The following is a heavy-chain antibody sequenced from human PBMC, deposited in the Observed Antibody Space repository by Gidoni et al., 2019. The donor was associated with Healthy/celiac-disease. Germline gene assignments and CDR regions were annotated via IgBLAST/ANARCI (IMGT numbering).Heavy chain of an antibody. V-gene: IGHV4-59*08. CDR2: IYYSGST. J-gene: IGHJ4*02. Sequence: QVQLQESGPGLLQPSETLSLTCTVSGGSISSYYWSWIRPPPGKGMEWIGYIYYSGSTNYNPSLKSRVTIAVDTSKNQFSLKLSSVTAADTAVYYCARLIVVAGTRYFDYWGQGTLVTVSS. D-gene: IGHD6-19*01. CDR1: GGSISSYY. CDR3: ARLIVVAGTRYFDY.